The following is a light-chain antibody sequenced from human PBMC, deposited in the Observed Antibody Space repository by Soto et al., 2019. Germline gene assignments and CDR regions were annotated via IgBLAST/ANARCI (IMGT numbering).Light chain of an antibody. V-gene: IGLV2-14*01. Sequence: QSFRTQAAWVYVPLGQSCSISFGGTTNHIGLYNYVSWYHQPPGEAPKLLIYEVTNRPSGISHRFSGSKAGNTASLTISGLQGDDEGDYYCSSYTNTAPLEVFGGGTQLTVL. CDR2: EVT. CDR1: TNHIGLYNY. J-gene: IGLJ7*01. CDR3: SSYTNTAPLEV.